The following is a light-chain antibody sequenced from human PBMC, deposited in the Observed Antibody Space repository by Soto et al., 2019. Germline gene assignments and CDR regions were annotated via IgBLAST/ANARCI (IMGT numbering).Light chain of an antibody. CDR1: SSNFGAGYD. J-gene: IGLJ2*01. V-gene: IGLV1-40*01. CDR3: QSYDSGLSGVV. CDR2: GNS. Sequence: QSVLTQPPSVSGAPGQRVTISCTGSSSNFGAGYDVHWYQQLPGTAPKLLIYGNSNRPSGVPDRFSGSKSGTSASLAITGLQAEDEAAYYCQSYDSGLSGVVFGGGTKLTVL.